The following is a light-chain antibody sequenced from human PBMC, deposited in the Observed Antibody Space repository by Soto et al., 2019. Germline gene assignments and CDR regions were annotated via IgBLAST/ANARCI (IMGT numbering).Light chain of an antibody. V-gene: IGKV1-5*01. CDR2: NVS. J-gene: IGKJ5*01. CDR1: RSINSW. Sequence: EIQMTQSRSTLSASVGDRVTINCRASRSINSWLAWYQQKPGKAPKLLMYNVSTLENGVPSRFSGNGSGTEFTLTISSLRPDDFATYYCQQYENLPTFGQGTRLEI. CDR3: QQYENLPT.